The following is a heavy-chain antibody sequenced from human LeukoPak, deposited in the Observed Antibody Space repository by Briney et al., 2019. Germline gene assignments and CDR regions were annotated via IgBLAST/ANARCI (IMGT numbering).Heavy chain of an antibody. D-gene: IGHD4-17*01. V-gene: IGHV3-74*01. CDR3: ATDLG. CDR2: VNHDGRGT. CDR1: GFTFTSYW. Sequence: GGSLRLSCAASGFTFTSYWMHWVRQAPGKGLVWVSRVNHDGRGTAYADSVTGRFTISRDNAKNTVYLQMNSLRAEDTAVYYCATDLGWGQETLVTVSS. J-gene: IGHJ4*02.